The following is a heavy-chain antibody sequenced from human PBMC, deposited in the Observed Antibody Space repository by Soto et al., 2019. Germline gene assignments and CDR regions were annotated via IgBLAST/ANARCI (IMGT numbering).Heavy chain of an antibody. Sequence: PSETLSLTCTVSGGSISSYYWSWIRQPPGKGLEWIGYIYYSGSTYYNPSLKSRVTISVDTSKNQFSLKLSSVTAADTAVYYCARLAYYDFWSGYYYFDYWGQGTLVTVSS. CDR2: IYYSGST. D-gene: IGHD3-3*01. CDR1: GGSISSYY. V-gene: IGHV4-59*01. CDR3: ARLAYYDFWSGYYYFDY. J-gene: IGHJ4*02.